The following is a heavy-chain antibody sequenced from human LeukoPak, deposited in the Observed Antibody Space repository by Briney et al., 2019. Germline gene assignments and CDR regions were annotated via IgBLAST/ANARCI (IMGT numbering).Heavy chain of an antibody. CDR2: IYTSGST. CDR3: ARELKVGNTGYYFDS. CDR1: GGSISSYY. Sequence: SETLSLTCTVSGGSISSYYWSWIRQPAGKGLEWIGRIYTSGSTNYNPSLKSRVTMSVDTSKNQFSLNLNSVTAADTAVYYCARELKVGNTGYYFDSWGQGTLVTVSS. D-gene: IGHD2/OR15-2a*01. J-gene: IGHJ4*02. V-gene: IGHV4-4*07.